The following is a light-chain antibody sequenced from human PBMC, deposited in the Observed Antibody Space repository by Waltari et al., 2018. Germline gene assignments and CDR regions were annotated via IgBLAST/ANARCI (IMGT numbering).Light chain of an antibody. V-gene: IGLV2-14*03. CDR1: SSDIGRYNS. CDR2: DVS. CDR3: TSYRSSSTLPYV. J-gene: IGLJ1*01. Sequence: QSALTQPASVSGSPGQSITISCTETSSDIGRYNSVSCYQQHPGKAPKLMIHDVSNRPSGVSNRFSGFKSGNTASLTISGLQAEDEADYYCTSYRSSSTLPYVFGTGTKVTVL.